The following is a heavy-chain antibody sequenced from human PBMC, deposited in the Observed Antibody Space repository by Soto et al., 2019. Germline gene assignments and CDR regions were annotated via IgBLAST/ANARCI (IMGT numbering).Heavy chain of an antibody. V-gene: IGHV3-53*02. J-gene: IGHJ6*02. CDR2: IYSGGST. CDR1: GFTVSSNY. Sequence: EVQLVETGGGLIQPGGSLRLSCAASGFTVSSNYMSWVRQAPGKGLEWVSVIYSGGSTYYADSVRGRFTISRDNSKNTLYLQMKSLRAEDTAVYYCAREPPPTRHGMDVWGQGTTFTVSS. CDR3: AREPPPTRHGMDV.